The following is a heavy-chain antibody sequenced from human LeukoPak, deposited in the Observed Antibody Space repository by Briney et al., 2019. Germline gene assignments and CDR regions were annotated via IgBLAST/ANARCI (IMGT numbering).Heavy chain of an antibody. J-gene: IGHJ6*04. D-gene: IGHD2/OR15-2a*01. V-gene: IGHV3-48*03. CDR2: ISSSGSTI. CDR1: GFTFSSYE. Sequence: GALRLSCAASGFTFSSYEMNWVRQAPGKGLEWVSYISSSGSTIYYADSVKGRFTISRDNAKNSLYLQMNSLRAEDTAVYYCATTSFPGGYYYYVMDVWGKGTTVTVSS. CDR3: ATTSFPGGYYYYVMDV.